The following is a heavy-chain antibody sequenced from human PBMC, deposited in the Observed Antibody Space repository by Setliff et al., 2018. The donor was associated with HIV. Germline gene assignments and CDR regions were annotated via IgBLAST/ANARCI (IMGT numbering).Heavy chain of an antibody. V-gene: IGHV4-59*08. Sequence: SETLSLTCNVSSGSVNNYWRTWIRQPPGKGLEWIGYIYYSGSTYYNPSLKSRVTISVDTSKNQFFLKLSSVTAADTAVYYCARPGVVGSSWSWYFDLWGRGTLVTVSS. D-gene: IGHD6-13*01. CDR1: SGSVNNYW. CDR3: ARPGVVGSSWSWYFDL. J-gene: IGHJ2*01. CDR2: IYYSGST.